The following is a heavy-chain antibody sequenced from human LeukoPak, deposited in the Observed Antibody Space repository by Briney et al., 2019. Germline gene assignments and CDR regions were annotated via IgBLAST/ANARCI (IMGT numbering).Heavy chain of an antibody. J-gene: IGHJ5*02. V-gene: IGHV1-3*01. CDR1: GYTFTSYA. Sequence: ASVKVSCKASGYTFTSYAMHWVRQAPGQRLEWMAWINAGNGNTKYSQKLQGRVTITRDTSASTAYMELSSLRSEDTAVYYCARALGYCSGGSCHDWFDPWGQGTLVTVSS. CDR2: INAGNGNT. D-gene: IGHD2-15*01. CDR3: ARALGYCSGGSCHDWFDP.